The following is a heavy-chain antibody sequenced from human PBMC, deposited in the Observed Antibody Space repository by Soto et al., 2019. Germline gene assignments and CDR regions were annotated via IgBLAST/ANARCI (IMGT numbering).Heavy chain of an antibody. CDR1: GDSFIGYY. V-gene: IGHV1-2*02. CDR2: INFNTDGT. D-gene: IGHD6-13*01. Sequence: EASVQVCCKASGDSFIGYYIHCVRQAHGQGLEWLGWINFNTDGTNSAQHFEGRVTMTRDTSISTAYMEVSSLRSDDTAIYYCARGRVQQRYDGFDIWAQGATVTV. CDR3: ARGRVQQRYDGFDI. J-gene: IGHJ3*02.